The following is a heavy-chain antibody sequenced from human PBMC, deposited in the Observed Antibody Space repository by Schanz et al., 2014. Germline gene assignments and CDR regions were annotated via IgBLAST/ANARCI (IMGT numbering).Heavy chain of an antibody. V-gene: IGHV1-46*03. D-gene: IGHD3-10*01. CDR2: INPIGGST. CDR1: GGTFSSFG. CDR3: ARDGGEVVRGVIEGVNHYYYGMDV. J-gene: IGHJ6*02. Sequence: VQLEQSGAEVKKPGSSVKVSCKASGGTFSSFGINWVRQAPGQGLEWMGIINPIGGSTTYAQKFRGAVTLTTDTSTDTAYRELTSLRSEDTAVYDCARDGGEVVRGVIEGVNHYYYGMDVWGQGTTVTVSS.